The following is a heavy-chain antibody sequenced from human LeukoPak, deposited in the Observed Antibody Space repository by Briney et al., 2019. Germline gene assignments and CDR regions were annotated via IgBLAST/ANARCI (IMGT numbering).Heavy chain of an antibody. CDR3: ARGNPADY. Sequence: PSETLSLTCIVSGGSMRSSSYYWGWIRQPPGKGLEWIGSIYYSGSTYYSPSLKSRVTISIDTSKKEFSLKLTSVTAADTAVYFCARGNPADYWGQGTLVTVSS. CDR1: GGSMRSSSYY. J-gene: IGHJ4*02. CDR2: IYYSGST. V-gene: IGHV4-39*07.